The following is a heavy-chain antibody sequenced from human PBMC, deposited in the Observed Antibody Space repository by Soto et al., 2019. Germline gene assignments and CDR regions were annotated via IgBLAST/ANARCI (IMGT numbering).Heavy chain of an antibody. CDR1: GFTFSSYA. Sequence: ESGGGVVQPGRSLRLSCAASGFTFSSYAMHWVRQAPGKGLEWVAVISYDGSNKYYADSVKGRFTISRDNSKNTLYLQMNSLRAEDTAVYYCAREGELYYYGMDVWGQGTTVTVSS. CDR3: AREGELYYYGMDV. J-gene: IGHJ6*02. CDR2: ISYDGSNK. D-gene: IGHD1-7*01. V-gene: IGHV3-30-3*01.